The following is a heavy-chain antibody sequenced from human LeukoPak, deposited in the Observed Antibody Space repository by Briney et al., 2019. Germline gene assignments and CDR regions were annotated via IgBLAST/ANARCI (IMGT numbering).Heavy chain of an antibody. CDR3: ARNTLDTAMGAAVDY. CDR1: GYTFTSYY. D-gene: IGHD5-18*01. Sequence: ASVKVSCXASGYTFTSYYMHWVRQAPGQGLEWMGIMNPSGGSTSYAQKFQGRVTMTRDTSTSTVYMELSSLRSEDTAVYYCARNTLDTAMGAAVDYWGQGTLVTVSS. V-gene: IGHV1-46*03. CDR2: MNPSGGST. J-gene: IGHJ4*02.